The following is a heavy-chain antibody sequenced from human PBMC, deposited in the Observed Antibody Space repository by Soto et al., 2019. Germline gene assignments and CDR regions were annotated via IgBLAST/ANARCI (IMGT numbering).Heavy chain of an antibody. CDR3: AKSGPDGFCSGGRCYFDY. Sequence: DVQLVESGGGLVQPGRSLRLSCAASGFTFDDYAMHWVRRVPGKGLEWVSSISWNSNIIGYADSVKGRFTISRDNAKNSVYLQMNSLRPEDTALYYCAKSGPDGFCSGGRCYFDYWGQGTLVTVSS. D-gene: IGHD2-15*01. CDR2: ISWNSNII. CDR1: GFTFDDYA. J-gene: IGHJ4*02. V-gene: IGHV3-9*01.